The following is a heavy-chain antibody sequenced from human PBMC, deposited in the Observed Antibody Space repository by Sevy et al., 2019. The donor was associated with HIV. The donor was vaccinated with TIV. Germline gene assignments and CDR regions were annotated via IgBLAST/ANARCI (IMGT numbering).Heavy chain of an antibody. Sequence: GGSLRLSCAASGFAFSNYYAMHWVRQAPGKGLEWVALISYDGSDKFYEDSVKSRFTISIDNFKNTLYLQMNSLTTEDTAVYYCARPRANYVDHYFFYAMDVWGQGTTVTVSS. V-gene: IGHV3-30-3*01. CDR1: GFAFSNYYA. J-gene: IGHJ6*02. CDR3: ARPRANYVDHYFFYAMDV. D-gene: IGHD4-17*01. CDR2: ISYDGSDK.